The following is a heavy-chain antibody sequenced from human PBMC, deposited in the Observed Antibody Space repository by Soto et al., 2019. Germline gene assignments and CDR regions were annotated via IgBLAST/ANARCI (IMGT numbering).Heavy chain of an antibody. V-gene: IGHV1-18*04. CDR1: GCTFTSYG. J-gene: IGHJ6*02. Sequence: ASVKGSCKASGCTFTSYGISWVRQAPVQGLEWMGWISAYNGNTNYEQKLQGRVTMTTETSKKTAYMQLRSLRSDDTAVYYCARLRTVGNIVGTSSYYYYGMAVWG. D-gene: IGHD5-12*01. CDR3: ARLRTVGNIVGTSSYYYYGMAV. CDR2: ISAYNGNT.